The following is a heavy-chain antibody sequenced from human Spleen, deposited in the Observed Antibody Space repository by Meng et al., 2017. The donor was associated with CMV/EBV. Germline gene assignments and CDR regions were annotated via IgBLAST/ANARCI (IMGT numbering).Heavy chain of an antibody. CDR2: INHSGST. D-gene: IGHD4-23*01. V-gene: IGHV4-34*01. CDR1: GGSFSGYY. CDR3: AREKGFYFNSRGYHGGFDY. Sequence: GSLRLSCAVYGGSFSGYYWSWIRQPPGKGLEWIGEINHSGSTNYNPSLKSRVTISVDTSKNQFSLKLSSVTPADTAVYYCAREKGFYFNSRGYHGGFDYWGRGMLVTVSS. J-gene: IGHJ4*02.